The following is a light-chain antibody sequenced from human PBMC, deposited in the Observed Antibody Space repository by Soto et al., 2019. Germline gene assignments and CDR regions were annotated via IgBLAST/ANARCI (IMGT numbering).Light chain of an antibody. V-gene: IGKV1-6*01. CDR3: LQVSNYPLT. Sequence: IQMTQSPSSLSASVGDRVTITCRASQGVRDDVGWYQQKPGKAPKLLIYSASTLQSGVPSRFSGSGSGTDFTLTISGLQPEDFAIYYCLQVSNYPLTFGGGTKVEIK. CDR1: QGVRDD. J-gene: IGKJ4*01. CDR2: SAS.